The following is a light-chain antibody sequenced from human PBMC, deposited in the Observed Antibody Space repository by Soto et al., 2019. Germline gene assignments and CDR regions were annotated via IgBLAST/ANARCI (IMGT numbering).Light chain of an antibody. CDR2: AAS. CDR1: QGIRND. Sequence: DIQMTQSPSSLSASVGDRVTITCRASQGIRNDLGWYQQRPGKAPKRLIYAASSLQSGVPSRFSGSGSGTDFTLTISCLQSEDFATYFCQQYYTYPQTFGQGTKVDIK. V-gene: IGKV1-17*01. J-gene: IGKJ2*01. CDR3: QQYYTYPQT.